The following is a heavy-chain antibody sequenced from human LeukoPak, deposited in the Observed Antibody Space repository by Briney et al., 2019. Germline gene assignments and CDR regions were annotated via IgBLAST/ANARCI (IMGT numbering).Heavy chain of an antibody. V-gene: IGHV4-39*07. Sequence: SETLSLTCTVSGGSISSSSYYWGRIRQPPGKGLEWIGSIYYSGSTYYNPSLKSRVTMSVDTSKNQFSLKLSSVTAADTAVYYCAREGGGVVGATHWYYYYYGMDVWGQGTTVTVSS. D-gene: IGHD1-26*01. J-gene: IGHJ6*02. CDR3: AREGGGVVGATHWYYYYYGMDV. CDR2: IYYSGST. CDR1: GGSISSSSYY.